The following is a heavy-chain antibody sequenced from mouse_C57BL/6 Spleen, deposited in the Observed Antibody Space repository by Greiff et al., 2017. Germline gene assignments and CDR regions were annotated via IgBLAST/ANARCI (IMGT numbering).Heavy chain of an antibody. CDR3: ARESLYGNSDFDV. J-gene: IGHJ1*03. CDR1: GYSFTGYF. Sequence: EVQLQESGPELVKPGDSVKISCKASGYSFTGYFMNWVMQSHGKSLEWIGRINPYNGDTFYNQKFKGKATLTVDKSSSTAHMELRSLTSEDSAVYYCARESLYGNSDFDVWGTGTTVTVSS. V-gene: IGHV1-20*01. D-gene: IGHD2-1*01. CDR2: INPYNGDT.